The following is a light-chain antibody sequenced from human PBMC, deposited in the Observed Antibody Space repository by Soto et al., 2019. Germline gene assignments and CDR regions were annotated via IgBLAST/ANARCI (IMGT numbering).Light chain of an antibody. J-gene: IGKJ4*01. CDR2: GAS. V-gene: IGKV3-15*01. Sequence: EVVLTQSPATLSVSPGDRATLSCRASQSVSRNLAWYQQKPGQAPRLLMYGASTRATGIPARFSGSGSGTEFTLTINSLQSEDFAVYYCQHYNSWPLTFGGGTKVDIK. CDR3: QHYNSWPLT. CDR1: QSVSRN.